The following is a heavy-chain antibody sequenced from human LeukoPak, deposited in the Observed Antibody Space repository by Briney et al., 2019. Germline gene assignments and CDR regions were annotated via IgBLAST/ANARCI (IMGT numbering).Heavy chain of an antibody. CDR2: IYYSGST. Sequence: PSETLSLTCTVSGGSISSYYWSWIRQPPGKGLEWIGYIYYSGSTNYNPSLKSRVTISVDTSKNQFSLKLSSVTAADTAVYYCARERGGGYYYDSSGYPALDAFDIWGQGTMVTVSS. CDR3: ARERGGGYYYDSSGYPALDAFDI. J-gene: IGHJ3*02. V-gene: IGHV4-59*01. CDR1: GGSISSYY. D-gene: IGHD3-22*01.